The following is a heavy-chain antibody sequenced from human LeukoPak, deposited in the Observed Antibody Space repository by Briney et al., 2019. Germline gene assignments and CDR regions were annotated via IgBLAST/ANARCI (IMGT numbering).Heavy chain of an antibody. V-gene: IGHV3-48*02. Sequence: QPGRSLRLSCAASGFTFSTYAMHWVRQAPGKGLEWVSYISSSGSTIYYADSVKGRFTISRDNAKNSLYLQMNSLGDEDTAVYYCATDRDWSFDYWGQGTLVTVSS. J-gene: IGHJ4*02. CDR3: ATDRDWSFDY. D-gene: IGHD3/OR15-3a*01. CDR1: GFTFSTYA. CDR2: ISSSGSTI.